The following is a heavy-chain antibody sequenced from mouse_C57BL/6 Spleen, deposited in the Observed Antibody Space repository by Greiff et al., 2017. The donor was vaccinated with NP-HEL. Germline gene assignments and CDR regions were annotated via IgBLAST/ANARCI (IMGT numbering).Heavy chain of an antibody. Sequence: VQLQQSGPGLVKPSQSLSLTCSVTGYSITSGYYWNWIRQFPGNKLEWMGYISYDGSNNYNPSLKNRISITRDTSKNQFFLKLNSVTTEDTATYYCARVGREGDFDYWGQGTTLTVSS. V-gene: IGHV3-6*01. CDR3: ARVGREGDFDY. J-gene: IGHJ2*01. CDR2: ISYDGSN. CDR1: GYSITSGYY.